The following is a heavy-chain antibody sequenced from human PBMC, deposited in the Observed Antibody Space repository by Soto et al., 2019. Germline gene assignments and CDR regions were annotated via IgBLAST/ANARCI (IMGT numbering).Heavy chain of an antibody. J-gene: IGHJ5*02. Sequence: GGSLRLSCAASGFTFSSYAMSWVRQAPGKGLEWVSAISGSGGSTYYADSVKGRFTISRDNSKNTLYLQMNSLRAEGTAVYYCAKIEGYCSSTSCYAWFDPWGQGTLVTVSS. CDR1: GFTFSSYA. CDR2: ISGSGGST. CDR3: AKIEGYCSSTSCYAWFDP. V-gene: IGHV3-23*01. D-gene: IGHD2-2*01.